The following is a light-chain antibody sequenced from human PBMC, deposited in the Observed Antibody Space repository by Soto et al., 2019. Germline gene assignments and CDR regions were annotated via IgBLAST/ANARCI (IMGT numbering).Light chain of an antibody. CDR2: EVT. CDR3: SSYTSNSNPYV. V-gene: IGLV2-14*01. CDR1: SSDVGGYNY. J-gene: IGLJ1*01. Sequence: QSALTQPASVSGSPGQSITISCTGTSSDVGGYNYVSWYQLHPGKAPKLMISEVTNRPSGVSSRFSGSKSGNTASLTISGLQADDEADYYCSSYTSNSNPYVFGTGNKLTVL.